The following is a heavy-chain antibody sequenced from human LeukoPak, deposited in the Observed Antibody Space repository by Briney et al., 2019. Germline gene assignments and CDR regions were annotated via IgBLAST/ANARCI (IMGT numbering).Heavy chain of an antibody. V-gene: IGHV3-53*05. CDR1: GFTVSSNY. D-gene: IGHD3-22*01. CDR2: IYSGGST. J-gene: IGHJ4*02. Sequence: GGSLRLSCAASGFTVSSNYMSWVRQAPGKGLEWVSVIYSGGSTYYADSVKGRFTISRDNSKNTLYLQMNSLRAEDTAVYYCARDGFGDSSGYGDYWGQGTLVTVSS. CDR3: ARDGFGDSSGYGDY.